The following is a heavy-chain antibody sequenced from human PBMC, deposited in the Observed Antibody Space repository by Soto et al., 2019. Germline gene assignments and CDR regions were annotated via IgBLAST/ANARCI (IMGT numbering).Heavy chain of an antibody. V-gene: IGHV4-4*02. CDR3: AKGPPIVGNTTPLDS. CDR1: GGSITNSNW. CDR2: IYHAGST. D-gene: IGHD2-21*01. Sequence: SETLSLTCTVSGGSITNSNWWSWVRLPPAKGLEWIGDIYHAGSTKYNPSLERRVTMSVDTSNNQFALTLTSVTAADTAVYFCAKGPPIVGNTTPLDSWGQGTLVTVSS. J-gene: IGHJ4*02.